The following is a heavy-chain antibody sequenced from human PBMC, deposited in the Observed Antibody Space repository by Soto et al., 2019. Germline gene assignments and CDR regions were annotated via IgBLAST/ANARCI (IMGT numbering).Heavy chain of an antibody. V-gene: IGHV3-15*01. CDR1: GFTFNNAW. J-gene: IGHJ4*02. D-gene: IGHD5-18*01. CDR2: IRSRADGETT. Sequence: EVQLVESGGGLVEPGGSLRLSCAASGFTFNNAWMSLVRQAPGKGLEWVGRIRSRADGETTDYAVPVKGRFTISRDDSKNTLSLQMNSLKTEDTAVYYCTTGTAVAKYYFDFWGQGTLVTVSS. CDR3: TTGTAVAKYYFDF.